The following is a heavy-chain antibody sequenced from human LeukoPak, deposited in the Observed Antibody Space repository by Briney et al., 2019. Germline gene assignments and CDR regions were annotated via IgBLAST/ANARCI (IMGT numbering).Heavy chain of an antibody. CDR3: ARVRRRSSWYQLLYYFDY. D-gene: IGHD6-13*01. CDR1: GGSFSGYY. V-gene: IGHV4-34*01. J-gene: IGHJ4*02. CDR2: INHSGST. Sequence: SETLSLTCAVYGGSFSGYYWSWIRQPPGKGLEWIGEINHSGSTNYNPSLKSRVTISVDTSKNQFSLKLSSVTATDTAVYYCARVRRRSSWYQLLYYFDYWGQGTLVTVSS.